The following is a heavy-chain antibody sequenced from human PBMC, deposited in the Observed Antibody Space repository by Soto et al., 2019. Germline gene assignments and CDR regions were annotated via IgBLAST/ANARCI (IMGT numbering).Heavy chain of an antibody. CDR1: GFTFSSYG. CDR3: ARVTYSCSEVMDYYYGLDV. CDR2: IWYDGSNK. J-gene: IGHJ6*02. Sequence: QVQLVESGGGVVQPGRSLRLSCAASGFTFSSYGMHWVRQAPGKGLEWVAVIWYDGSNKYYADSVKGRFTISRDNSKNGLYLQMNSLRAEGTAVYYCARVTYSCSEVMDYYYGLDVGGQGTTVTVSS. V-gene: IGHV3-33*01. D-gene: IGHD6-13*01.